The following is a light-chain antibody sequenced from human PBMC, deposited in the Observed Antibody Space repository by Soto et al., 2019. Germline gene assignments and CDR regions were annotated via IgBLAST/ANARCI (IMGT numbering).Light chain of an antibody. CDR2: EVS. CDR1: SSDVGGYNY. J-gene: IGLJ3*02. CDR3: SSYTTSSTWV. V-gene: IGLV2-14*01. Sequence: QSVLTQPASVPGSPGQSITISCSGTSSDVGGYNYVSWYQQHPGKAPKIMIYEVSNRPSGVSNRFSGSKSGNTASLTISGLQAEDEADYYCSSYTTSSTWVFGGGTKLTVL.